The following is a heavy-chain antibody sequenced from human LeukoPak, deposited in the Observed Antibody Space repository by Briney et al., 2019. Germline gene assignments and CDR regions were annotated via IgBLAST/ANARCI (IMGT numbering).Heavy chain of an antibody. CDR2: IYYSGST. CDR3: AREKVHYDILTGPTGLDFDY. CDR1: GGSISSYY. V-gene: IGHV4-59*01. Sequence: SETLSLTSTVSGGSISSYYWSWIRQPPGKGLEWIGYIYYSGSTNYNPSPKSRVTISVDTSKNQFSLKLSSVTAADTAVYYCAREKVHYDILTGPTGLDFDYWGQGTLVTVSS. J-gene: IGHJ4*02. D-gene: IGHD3-9*01.